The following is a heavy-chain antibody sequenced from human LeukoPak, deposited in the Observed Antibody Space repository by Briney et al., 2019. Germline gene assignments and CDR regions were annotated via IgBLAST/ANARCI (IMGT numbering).Heavy chain of an antibody. V-gene: IGHV6-1*01. CDR3: ARNLRPDFDY. J-gene: IGHJ4*02. Sequence: SQTLSLTCAISGDSVSSSRSAWSWIRQSPSRGLEWLGRAYYRSKWHIDYAESVKSRITINPDTSKNEFSLQLNSVTPEDTAVYYCARNLRPDFDYWGQGTLVTVSS. CDR1: GDSVSSSRSA. CDR2: AYYRSKWHI.